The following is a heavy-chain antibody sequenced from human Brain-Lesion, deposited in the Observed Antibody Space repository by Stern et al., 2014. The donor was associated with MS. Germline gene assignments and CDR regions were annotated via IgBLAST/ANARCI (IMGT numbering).Heavy chain of an antibody. CDR2: LYYNGNT. J-gene: IGHJ4*02. V-gene: IGHV4-31*03. CDR3: ARAPSPDYGDGGYFDF. CDR1: GDSISSGGYY. D-gene: IGHD4-17*01. Sequence: VQLVESGPGLVKPSQTLSLTCTVSGDSISSGGYYWSWLRQHPGKGLEWIGHLYYNGNTYYNPSLKSRVVISVDTSKNQFSLKLTSVTAADTAVFYCARAPSPDYGDGGYFDFWGQGTLVTVSS.